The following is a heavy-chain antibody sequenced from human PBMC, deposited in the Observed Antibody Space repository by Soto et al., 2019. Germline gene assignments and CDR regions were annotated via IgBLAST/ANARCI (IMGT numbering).Heavy chain of an antibody. CDR3: ARGFYDSSGHHAFDI. CDR2: ISYDGSNK. CDR1: GFTFSSYA. J-gene: IGHJ3*02. V-gene: IGHV3-30-3*01. Sequence: GGSLRLSCAASGFTFSSYAMHWVRQAPGKGLEWVAVISYDGSNKYYADSVKGRFTISRDNSKNTLYLQMNSLRAEDTAVYYCARGFYDSSGHHAFDIWGQGTMVTVSS. D-gene: IGHD3-22*01.